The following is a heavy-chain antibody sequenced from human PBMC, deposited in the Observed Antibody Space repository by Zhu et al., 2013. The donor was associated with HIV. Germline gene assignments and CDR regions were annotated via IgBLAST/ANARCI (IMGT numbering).Heavy chain of an antibody. CDR1: GGTFSSYT. Sequence: QVQLVQSGAEVKKPGSSVKVSCKASGGTFSSYTISWVRQAPGQGLEWMGRIIPILGIANYAQKFQGRVTITADKSTSTAYMELSSLRSEDTAVYYCARDLSQNTGEGGMDVWGQGTTVTVSS. CDR3: ARDLSQNTGEGGMDV. J-gene: IGHJ6*02. D-gene: IGHD5-18*01. V-gene: IGHV1-69*08. CDR2: IIPILGIA.